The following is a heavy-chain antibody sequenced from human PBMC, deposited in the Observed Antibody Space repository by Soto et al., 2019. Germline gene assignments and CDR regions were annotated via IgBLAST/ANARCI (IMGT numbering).Heavy chain of an antibody. V-gene: IGHV4-59*08. CDR2: IYYSGST. CDR3: ARQITRVRGVIIPHDAFDI. Sequence: SETLSLTCTVSGGSISSYYWSWIRQPPGKGLEWIGYIYYSGSTNYNPSLKSRVTISVDTSKNQFSLKLSSVTAADTAVYYCARQITRVRGVIIPHDAFDIWGQGTMVTVSS. J-gene: IGHJ3*02. D-gene: IGHD3-10*01. CDR1: GGSISSYY.